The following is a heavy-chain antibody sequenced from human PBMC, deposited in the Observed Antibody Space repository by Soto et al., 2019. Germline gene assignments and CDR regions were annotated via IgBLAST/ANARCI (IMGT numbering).Heavy chain of an antibody. J-gene: IGHJ4*02. Sequence: PSETLSLTCTVSGGSISIYYWSWILQPPWKGLEWIGYIYYSGSTNYNPSLKSRVTISVDTSKNQFSLKLSSVTAADTAVYYCARARVTTTGLDFDYWGQGTLVTVSS. CDR1: GGSISIYY. CDR3: ARARVTTTGLDFDY. D-gene: IGHD4-4*01. CDR2: IYYSGST. V-gene: IGHV4-59*01.